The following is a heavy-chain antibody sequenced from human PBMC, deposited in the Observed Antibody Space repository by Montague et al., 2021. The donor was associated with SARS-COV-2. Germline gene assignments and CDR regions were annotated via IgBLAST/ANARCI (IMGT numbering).Heavy chain of an antibody. J-gene: IGHJ4*02. V-gene: IGHV3-7*01. CDR3: ARDPNSSGGNMGSF. Sequence: SRRLSLSASGFDFSTSWMSRVRQSAGKGLEWVAIMKYDGSEKYYVDSVKGRFTISRDNARTSVFLQMNRLRVEDTAVYFCARDPNSSGGNMGSFWGRGTLVSVSS. D-gene: IGHD6-19*01. CDR1: GFDFSTSW. CDR2: MKYDGSEK.